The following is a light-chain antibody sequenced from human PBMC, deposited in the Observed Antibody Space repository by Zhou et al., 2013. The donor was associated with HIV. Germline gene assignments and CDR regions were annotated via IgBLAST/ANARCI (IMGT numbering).Light chain of an antibody. Sequence: DIQMTQSPSSLSASVGDRVTITCRASQDISNYLAWYQQKPGKVPKLLIYSASTLQSGVPSRFSGSGSGTDFTLTIRSLQPEDVATYYCQRYNTAPLTFGGGTEVEIK. CDR3: QRYNTAPLT. V-gene: IGKV1-27*01. CDR1: QDISNY. CDR2: SAS. J-gene: IGKJ4*01.